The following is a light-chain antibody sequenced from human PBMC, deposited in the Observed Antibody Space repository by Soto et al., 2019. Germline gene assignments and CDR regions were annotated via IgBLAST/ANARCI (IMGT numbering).Light chain of an antibody. V-gene: IGKV3-20*01. Sequence: EIVLAQSPGTLPLSPGKSATLSWRASQSLRSNYLAWFQHRPGQARRLLNYGASSRATGTPDRCSGRGSGTDFTLTSPRLEHEDFAVYYWLQDGSPVWTFGQGTKVDIK. J-gene: IGKJ1*01. CDR1: QSLRSNY. CDR3: LQDGSPVWT. CDR2: GAS.